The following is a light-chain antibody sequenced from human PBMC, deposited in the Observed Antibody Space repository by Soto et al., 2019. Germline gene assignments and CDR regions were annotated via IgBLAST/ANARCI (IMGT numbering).Light chain of an antibody. CDR2: DAS. CDR1: QSVSGW. V-gene: IGKV1-5*01. Sequence: DIQMTQSPSTLSASVGDTVTVTCRASQSVSGWLAWYQQKPGKAPKXLIYDASSLESGVPSRFSGSGSGTELTLTISSLQPDDFATYYCQQYNSYKGTFGQGTKVDIK. J-gene: IGKJ1*01. CDR3: QQYNSYKGT.